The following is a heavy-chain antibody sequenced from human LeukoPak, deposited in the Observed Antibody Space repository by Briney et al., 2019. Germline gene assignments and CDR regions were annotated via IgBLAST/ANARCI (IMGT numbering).Heavy chain of an antibody. D-gene: IGHD3-10*01. V-gene: IGHV1-8*01. J-gene: IGHJ6*02. CDR2: MNPNSGNT. CDR1: GYTFTSYG. CDR3: ARGPRLLWFGELLDYYYYYGMDV. Sequence: ASVKVSCKASGYTFTSYGINWVRQATGQGLEWMGWMNPNSGNTGYAQKFQGRVTMTRNTSISTAYMELNSLRSEDTAVYYCARGPRLLWFGELLDYYYYYGMDVWGQGTTVTVSS.